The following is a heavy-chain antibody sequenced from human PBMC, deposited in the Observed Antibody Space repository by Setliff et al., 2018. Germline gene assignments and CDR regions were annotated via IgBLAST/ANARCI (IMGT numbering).Heavy chain of an antibody. Sequence: TLSLTCAVSGGSFSGYYWSWIRQRPGKGLEWIGEIHHSGGTSYNPSLKSRVTISIDTSKNQFSLNLNSVTAADTAVYFCARTTLYDFWSGYLYWGQGTLVTVSS. CDR3: ARTTLYDFWSGYLY. D-gene: IGHD3-3*01. J-gene: IGHJ4*02. CDR2: IHHSGGT. CDR1: GGSFSGYY. V-gene: IGHV4-34*01.